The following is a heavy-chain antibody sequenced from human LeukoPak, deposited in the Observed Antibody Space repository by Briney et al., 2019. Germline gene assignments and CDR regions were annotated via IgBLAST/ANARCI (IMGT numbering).Heavy chain of an antibody. CDR1: GYSISSGYY. CDR3: ARGRGGQWLANFDY. CDR2: INHSGST. Sequence: SETLSLTCAVSGYSISSGYYWGWIRQPPRKGLEWIGSINHSGSTYYNPSLKSRVTISVDTSKNQFSLKLSSVTAADTAVYYCARGRGGQWLANFDYWGQGTLVTVSS. D-gene: IGHD6-19*01. J-gene: IGHJ4*02. V-gene: IGHV4-38-2*01.